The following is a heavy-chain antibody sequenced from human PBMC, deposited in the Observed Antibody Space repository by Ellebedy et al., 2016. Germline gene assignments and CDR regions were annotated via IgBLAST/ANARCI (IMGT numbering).Heavy chain of an antibody. CDR3: ARLEGVGANFDY. V-gene: IGHV4-38-2*02. J-gene: IGHJ4*02. D-gene: IGHD1-26*01. CDR2: IYHSGST. CDR1: GYSISSGYY. Sequence: SETLSLXXNVSGYSISSGYYWGWIRQPPGKGLEWIGSIYHSGSTNYNPSLKSRVTISVDTSKNQFSLKLSSVTAADTAVYYCARLEGVGANFDYWGQGTLVTVSS.